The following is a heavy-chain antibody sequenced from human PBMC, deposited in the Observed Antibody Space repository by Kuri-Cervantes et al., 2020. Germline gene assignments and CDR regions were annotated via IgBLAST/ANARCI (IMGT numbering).Heavy chain of an antibody. J-gene: IGHJ5*02. V-gene: IGHV4-34*09. Sequence: SETLSLTCAVYGGSFSGYYWSWIRQPPGKGLEWIGEINHSGSTNYNPSFKSRVTISVDTSKNQFSLKLSSVTAADTAVYYCARVPIVVVPAAPEYNWFDPWGQGTLVTVSS. CDR2: INHSGST. CDR1: GGSFSGYY. CDR3: ARVPIVVVPAAPEYNWFDP. D-gene: IGHD2-2*01.